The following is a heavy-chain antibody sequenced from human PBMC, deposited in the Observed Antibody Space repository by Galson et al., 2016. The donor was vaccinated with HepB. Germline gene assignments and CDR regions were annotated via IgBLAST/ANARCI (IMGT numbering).Heavy chain of an antibody. CDR1: GFTFSSYA. CDR3: ASSFRGEPTDAFDI. Sequence: SLRLSCAASGFTFSSYAMHWVRQAPGKGLEWVAVISYDGNNKYFADSVKGRFTISRDNSKNTIYLKMTSLRAEDTAVYYCASSFRGEPTDAFDIWGQGTMVTVSS. V-gene: IGHV3-30*04. D-gene: IGHD3-16*01. CDR2: ISYDGNNK. J-gene: IGHJ3*02.